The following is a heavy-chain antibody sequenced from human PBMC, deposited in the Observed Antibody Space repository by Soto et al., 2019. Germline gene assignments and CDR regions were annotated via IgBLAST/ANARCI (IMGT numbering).Heavy chain of an antibody. D-gene: IGHD3-9*01. CDR2: ISSSSSTI. CDR3: ARAHYYDILTGYPHWFDP. CDR1: GFTFSSYS. Sequence: GGSLRLSCGASGFTFSSYSMNWVRQAPGKGLEWVSYISSSSSTIYYADSVKGRFTISRDNAKNSLYLQMNSLRAEDTAVYYCARAHYYDILTGYPHWFDPWGQGTLVTVSS. V-gene: IGHV3-48*01. J-gene: IGHJ5*02.